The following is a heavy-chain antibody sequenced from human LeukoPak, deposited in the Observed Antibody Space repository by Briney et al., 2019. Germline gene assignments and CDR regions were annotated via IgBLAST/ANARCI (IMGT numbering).Heavy chain of an antibody. CDR1: GGSISSYY. D-gene: IGHD1-26*01. CDR2: IYYSGST. Sequence: PSETLSLTCTVSGGSISSYYWSWIRQPPGKGLEWIGYIYYSGSTNYNPSLKSRVTISVDTSKNRFSLKLSSVTAADTAVYYCARSSVVGASNDYWGQGTLVTVSP. J-gene: IGHJ4*02. V-gene: IGHV4-59*01. CDR3: ARSSVVGASNDY.